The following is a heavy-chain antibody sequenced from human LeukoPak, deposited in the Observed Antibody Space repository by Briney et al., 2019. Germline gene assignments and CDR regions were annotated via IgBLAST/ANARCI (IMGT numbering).Heavy chain of an antibody. D-gene: IGHD3-16*01. V-gene: IGHV3-30-3*01. J-gene: IGHJ4*02. CDR1: GFTFSSYA. Sequence: GGSLRLSCAASGFTFSSYAMHWVRQAPGKGLEWVAVISYDGSNKYYADSVKGRFTISRDNSKNTLYLQMNSLRAEDTAVYYCARDMFVGATTFRGYYFDYWGQGTLVTVSS. CDR2: ISYDGSNK. CDR3: ARDMFVGATTFRGYYFDY.